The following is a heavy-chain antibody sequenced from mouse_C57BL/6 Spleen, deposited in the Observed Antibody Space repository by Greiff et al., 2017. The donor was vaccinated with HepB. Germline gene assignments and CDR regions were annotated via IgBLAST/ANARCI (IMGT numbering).Heavy chain of an antibody. V-gene: IGHV5S21*01. CDR2: ISSGGDYI. CDR3: TRRDDQAWFAY. Sequence: EVKVVDSGEGLVKPGGSLKLSCAASGFTFSSYAMSWVRQTPEKRLEWVAYISSGGDYIYYADTVKGRFTISRDNARNTLYLQMSSLKSEDTAMYYCTRRDDQAWFAYWGQGTLVTVSA. CDR1: GFTFSSYA. J-gene: IGHJ3*01.